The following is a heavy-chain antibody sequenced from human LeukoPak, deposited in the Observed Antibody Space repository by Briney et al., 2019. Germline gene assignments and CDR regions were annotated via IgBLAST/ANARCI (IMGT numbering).Heavy chain of an antibody. J-gene: IGHJ4*02. Sequence: SETLSLTCTVSGGSISSSSYYWGWIRQPPGKGLEWIVNIYYSGSPYYNPSLKSRVTISVDTCKNQFSLELSSVTAADTAVYYFARHSRSGDQVFDYWGQGTLVTVSS. CDR2: IYYSGSP. D-gene: IGHD3-10*01. CDR3: ARHSRSGDQVFDY. V-gene: IGHV4-39*01. CDR1: GGSISSSSYY.